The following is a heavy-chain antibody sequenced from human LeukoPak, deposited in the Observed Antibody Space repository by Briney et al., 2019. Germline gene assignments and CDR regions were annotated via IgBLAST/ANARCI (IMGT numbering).Heavy chain of an antibody. CDR3: ARGGILLPPRSGGWFDP. CDR1: GGSFSGYY. D-gene: IGHD6-25*01. J-gene: IGHJ5*02. CDR2: INHSGST. V-gene: IGHV4-34*01. Sequence: SETLSLTCAVYGGSFSGYYWSWIRQPPGKGLEWIGEINHSGSTNYNPSLKSRVTISVDTSKNQFSLKLSSVTAADTAVYYCARGGILLPPRSGGWFDPWGQGTLVTVSS.